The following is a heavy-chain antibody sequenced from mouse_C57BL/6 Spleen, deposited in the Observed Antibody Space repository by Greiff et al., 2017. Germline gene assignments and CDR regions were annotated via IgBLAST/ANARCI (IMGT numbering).Heavy chain of an antibody. CDR1: GYTFTSYW. V-gene: IGHV1-74*01. CDR3: ARSDNLSITTVVANAMDY. Sequence: QVQLQQPGAELVKPGASVKVSCKASGYTFTSYWMHWVKQRPGQGLEWIGRIHPSDSDTNYNQKFKGKSTLTVDKSSSTAYMQLSSLTSEDSAVYYCARSDNLSITTVVANAMDYWGQGTSVTVSS. CDR2: IHPSDSDT. D-gene: IGHD1-1*01. J-gene: IGHJ4*01.